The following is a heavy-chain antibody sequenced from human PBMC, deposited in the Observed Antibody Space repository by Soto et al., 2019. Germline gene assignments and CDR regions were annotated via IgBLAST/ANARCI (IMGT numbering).Heavy chain of an antibody. V-gene: IGHV3-9*01. CDR3: AKDRYSSGWYVLRGFDY. Sequence: GGSLRLSCAASGFTFDDYAMHWVRQAPGKGLEWVSGISWNSGSIGYADSVKGRFTISRDNAKNSLYLQMNSLRAEDTALYYCAKDRYSSGWYVLRGFDYWGQGTLVTVSS. J-gene: IGHJ4*02. D-gene: IGHD6-19*01. CDR1: GFTFDDYA. CDR2: ISWNSGSI.